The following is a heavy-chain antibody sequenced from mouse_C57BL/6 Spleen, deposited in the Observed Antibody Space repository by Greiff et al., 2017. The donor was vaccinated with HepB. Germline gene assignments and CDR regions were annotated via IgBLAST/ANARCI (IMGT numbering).Heavy chain of an antibody. Sequence: QVQLQQPGAELVRPGSSVKLSCKASGYTFTSYWMHWVKQRPIQGLEWIGNIDPSDSETHYNQKFKEKATLTVDKSSSTAYMQLSSLTSEDSAVYYCARVYYYGSSYVFDYWGQGTTLTVSS. CDR3: ARVYYYGSSYVFDY. CDR1: GYTFTSYW. CDR2: IDPSDSET. D-gene: IGHD1-1*01. J-gene: IGHJ2*01. V-gene: IGHV1-52*01.